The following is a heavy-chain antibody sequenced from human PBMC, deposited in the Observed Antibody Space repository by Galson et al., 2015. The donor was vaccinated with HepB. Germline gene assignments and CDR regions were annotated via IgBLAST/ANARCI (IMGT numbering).Heavy chain of an antibody. D-gene: IGHD3-22*01. CDR3: ATPYYDSSGYPDMTPDDAFAI. J-gene: IGHJ3*02. Sequence: SVKVSCKVSGYTLTELSMHWVRQAPGKGLEWMGGFDPEDGETIYAQKFQGRVTMTEDTSTDTAYMELSSLRSEDTAVYYCATPYYDSSGYPDMTPDDAFAIWGQGTMVTVSS. CDR2: FDPEDGET. V-gene: IGHV1-24*01. CDR1: GYTLTELS.